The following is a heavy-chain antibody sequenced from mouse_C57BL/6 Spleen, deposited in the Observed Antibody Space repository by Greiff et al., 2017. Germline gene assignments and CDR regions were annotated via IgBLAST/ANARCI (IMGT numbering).Heavy chain of an antibody. J-gene: IGHJ3*01. D-gene: IGHD1-1*01. V-gene: IGHV1-42*01. Sequence: EVKLQESGPELVKPGASVKISCKASGYSFTGYYMNWMKQSPEKSLEWIGEINPRTGGTTYNQKFKAKATLTVDTSSSTAYMQLKSLTPEDSAVYYCERRRDYYGSSYGFAYWGQGTLVTVSA. CDR1: GYSFTGYY. CDR3: ERRRDYYGSSYGFAY. CDR2: INPRTGGT.